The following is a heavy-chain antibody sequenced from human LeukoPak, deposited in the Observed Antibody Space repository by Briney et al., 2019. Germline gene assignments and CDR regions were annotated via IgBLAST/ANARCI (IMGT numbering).Heavy chain of an antibody. Sequence: SETLSLTCTVSGGSISSYYWSWIRQPPGKGLEGIGYIYDSGSTNYNPSLKSRVTISVDTSKNQFSLKLSSVTAADTAVYYCARESVAAEANYFDYWGQGTLVTVSS. CDR2: IYDSGST. CDR1: GGSISSYY. D-gene: IGHD2-15*01. V-gene: IGHV4-59*01. CDR3: ARESVAAEANYFDY. J-gene: IGHJ4*02.